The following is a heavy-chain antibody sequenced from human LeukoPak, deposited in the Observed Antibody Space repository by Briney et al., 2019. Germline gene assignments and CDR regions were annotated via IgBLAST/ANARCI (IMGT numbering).Heavy chain of an antibody. D-gene: IGHD3-10*01. CDR3: AARQVGGFGELSDY. V-gene: IGHV3-74*01. CDR1: GFTFSSYG. J-gene: IGHJ4*02. Sequence: GGSLRLSCAASGFTFSSYGMHWVRQAPGKGLVWVSRINSDGSSTSYADSVKGRFTISRDNAKNTLYLQMNSLRAEDTAVYYCAARQVGGFGELSDYWGQGTLVTVSS. CDR2: INSDGSST.